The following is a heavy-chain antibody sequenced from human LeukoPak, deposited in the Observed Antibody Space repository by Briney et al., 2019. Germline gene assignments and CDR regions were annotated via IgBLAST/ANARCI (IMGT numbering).Heavy chain of an antibody. J-gene: IGHJ3*02. Sequence: PGGSLRLSCAASGFTFSSYEMNWVRQAPGKGLEWVSYISTSVLTTYHADSVKGRFTISRDNAKNSLYLQMNSLRVEDTAVYYCARSIHYDAFDIWGPGTMVTVSS. V-gene: IGHV3-48*03. CDR2: ISTSVLTT. CDR3: ARSIHYDAFDI. CDR1: GFTFSSYE.